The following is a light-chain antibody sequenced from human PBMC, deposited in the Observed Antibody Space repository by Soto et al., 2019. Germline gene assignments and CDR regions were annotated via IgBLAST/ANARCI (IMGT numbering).Light chain of an antibody. CDR2: EGS. J-gene: IGLJ3*02. CDR1: SSDIGSYNL. Sequence: QSVLTQPASVSGSPGQSITISCTGTSSDIGSYNLVSWYQQHPGKAPKFMIYEGSKRPSGVSNRFFGSKSGNTASLTISGLQAEDEADYYCCSYAGSSSWVFGGGTKLTVL. V-gene: IGLV2-23*01. CDR3: CSYAGSSSWV.